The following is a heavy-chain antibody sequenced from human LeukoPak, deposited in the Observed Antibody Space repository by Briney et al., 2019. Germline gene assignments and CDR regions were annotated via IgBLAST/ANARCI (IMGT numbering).Heavy chain of an antibody. CDR2: IYPGDSDT. Sequence: GGSLKISGKGSGYSFTTYSIGWAGQMPGKGLEWMGIIYPGDSDTKYNPSFQGQVTISADKSICTAYVQWSSLKASDTAIYYCARRGDSYRRFYYCGQGILVTVSS. J-gene: IGHJ4*02. CDR3: ARRGDSYRRFYY. CDR1: GYSFTTYS. D-gene: IGHD3-10*01. V-gene: IGHV5-51*01.